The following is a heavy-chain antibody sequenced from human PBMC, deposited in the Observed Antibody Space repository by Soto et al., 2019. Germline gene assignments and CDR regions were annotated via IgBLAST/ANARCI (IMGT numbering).Heavy chain of an antibody. CDR3: ARVVLGESRFYYYGMDV. Sequence: ASVKVSFKASGYTFTSYGISWVRQAPGQGLEWMGWISAYNGNTNYAQKLQGRVTMTTDTSTSTAYMELRSLRSDDTAVYYCARVVLGESRFYYYGMDVWGQGTTVTVSS. CDR1: GYTFTSYG. CDR2: ISAYNGNT. D-gene: IGHD2-21*01. J-gene: IGHJ6*02. V-gene: IGHV1-18*04.